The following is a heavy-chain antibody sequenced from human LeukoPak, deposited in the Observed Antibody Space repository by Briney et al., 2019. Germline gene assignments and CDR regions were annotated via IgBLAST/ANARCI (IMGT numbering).Heavy chain of an antibody. J-gene: IGHJ4*02. CDR2: IKQDGSEK. V-gene: IGHV3-7*01. CDR3: ARAYRSYYFDY. D-gene: IGHD1-26*01. Sequence: GGSLRLSCAASRFTFSNYWMSWVRQAPGKGLEWVANIKQDGSEKYYVDSMEGRFTISRDNAKNSLYLQMNSLRAEDTAVYFCARAYRSYYFDYWGQGTLVTVSS. CDR1: RFTFSNYW.